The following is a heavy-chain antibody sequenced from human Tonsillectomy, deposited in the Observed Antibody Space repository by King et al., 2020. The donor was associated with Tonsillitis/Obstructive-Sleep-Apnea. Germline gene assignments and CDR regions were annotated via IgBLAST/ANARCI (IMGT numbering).Heavy chain of an antibody. Sequence: HVQLVESGGGVVQPGRSLRLSCAASGFTFSSYVIHWVRQAPGKGLEWVAFISYDASIKYYADSVKGRFTISRDNSKNTLYLQMNSLRAEDTAVYYCAREIGSSGWYPHFDYWGQGTLVTVSS. V-gene: IGHV3-30*04. CDR2: ISYDASIK. CDR3: AREIGSSGWYPHFDY. CDR1: GFTFSSYV. D-gene: IGHD6-19*01. J-gene: IGHJ4*02.